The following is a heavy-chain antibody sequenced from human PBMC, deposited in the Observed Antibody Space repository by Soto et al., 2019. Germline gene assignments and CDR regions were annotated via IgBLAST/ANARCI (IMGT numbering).Heavy chain of an antibody. CDR2: INTDGTYT. J-gene: IGHJ4*02. CDR3: AGFGYDWNGWD. V-gene: IGHV3-74*01. D-gene: IGHD1-20*01. CDR1: GLSFRNYW. Sequence: EMQLVESGGGLVQPGGSLRLSCVASGLSFRNYWVHWVRQAPGKGLEWVSRINTDGTYTSNADPVKGRFTISRDNAKNTLYLQMNSLRVEDTAVYFCAGFGYDWNGWDWGPGTLVPVSS.